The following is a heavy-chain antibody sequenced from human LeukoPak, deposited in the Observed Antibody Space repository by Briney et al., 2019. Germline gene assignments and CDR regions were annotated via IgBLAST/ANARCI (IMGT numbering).Heavy chain of an antibody. V-gene: IGHV4-4*07. CDR1: GGPISSYY. Sequence: SETLSLTCTVSGGPISSYYWSWIRQPAGKGLEWIGRIYTSGSTNYNPSLKSRVTISVDKSKNQFSLKLNSVTAADTAVYYCARRGSGWSFDYWGQGTLVTVSS. D-gene: IGHD6-19*01. CDR2: IYTSGST. J-gene: IGHJ4*02. CDR3: ARRGSGWSFDY.